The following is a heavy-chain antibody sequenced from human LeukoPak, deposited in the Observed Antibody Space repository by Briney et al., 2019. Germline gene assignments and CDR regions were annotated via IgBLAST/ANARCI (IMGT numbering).Heavy chain of an antibody. V-gene: IGHV3-23*01. CDR3: AKVSALWFGEGYYFDY. J-gene: IGHJ4*02. D-gene: IGHD3-10*01. Sequence: GGSLRLSCAASGFTFSSYAMSWVRQAPGKGLEWVSAISGSGGSTYYADSVKGRFTISRDNSKNTLYLQMNSLRAEDKAVYYCAKVSALWFGEGYYFDYWGQRTLVTVSS. CDR2: ISGSGGST. CDR1: GFTFSSYA.